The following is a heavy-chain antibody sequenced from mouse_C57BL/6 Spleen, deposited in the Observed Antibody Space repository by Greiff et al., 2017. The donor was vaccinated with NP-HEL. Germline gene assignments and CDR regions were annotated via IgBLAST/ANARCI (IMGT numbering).Heavy chain of an antibody. D-gene: IGHD1-1*01. V-gene: IGHV5-9*04. CDR2: ISGGGGNT. Sequence: EVKLMESGGGLVKPGGSLKLSCAASGFTFSSYTMSWVRQTPEKRLEWVATISGGGGNTDYPDSVKGRFTISRDNAKNTLYLQMSSLRSEDTAVYYCARRGTTVVARLYFDVWGTGTTVTVSS. CDR1: GFTFSSYT. CDR3: ARRGTTVVARLYFDV. J-gene: IGHJ1*03.